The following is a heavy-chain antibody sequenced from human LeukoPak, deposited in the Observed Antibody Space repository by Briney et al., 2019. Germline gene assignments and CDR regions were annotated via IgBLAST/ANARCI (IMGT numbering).Heavy chain of an antibody. J-gene: IGHJ4*02. V-gene: IGHV3-21*01. Sequence: GGTLRLSCAASGFTFSSYSMNWVRQAPGKGLEWVSSISSRSSYIYYADSVKGQFTISRDNAKNSLYLQMNSLRAEDTAVYYCARNTSTLYKGFDYWGQGTLVTVSS. D-gene: IGHD2-2*01. CDR2: ISSRSSYI. CDR1: GFTFSSYS. CDR3: ARNTSTLYKGFDY.